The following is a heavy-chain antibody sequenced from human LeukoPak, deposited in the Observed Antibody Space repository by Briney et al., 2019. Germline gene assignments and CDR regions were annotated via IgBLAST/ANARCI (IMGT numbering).Heavy chain of an antibody. V-gene: IGHV3-48*03. CDR1: GFTLNNYA. CDR3: ARGFYDYGDY. Sequence: GGSPRLSCAASGFTLNNYAMHWVRQAPGKGLGWVSYISSSGSTIYYADSVKGRFTISRDNAKNSLYLQMNSLRAEDTAVYYCARGFYDYGDYWGQGTLVTVSS. CDR2: ISSSGSTI. D-gene: IGHD2/OR15-2a*01. J-gene: IGHJ4*02.